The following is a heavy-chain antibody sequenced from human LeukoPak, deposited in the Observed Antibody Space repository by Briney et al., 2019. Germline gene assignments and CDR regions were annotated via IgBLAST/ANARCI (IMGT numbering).Heavy chain of an antibody. J-gene: IGHJ3*02. D-gene: IGHD3-3*02. Sequence: SETLSLTCTVSGYSISSGYYWGWIRQPPGKGLEWIGSIYYSGSTYYNPSLKSRVTISVDTSKNQFSLKLSSVTAADTAVYYCARDSGDVLASAFDIWGQGTMVTVSS. V-gene: IGHV4-38-2*02. CDR2: IYYSGST. CDR1: GYSISSGYY. CDR3: ARDSGDVLASAFDI.